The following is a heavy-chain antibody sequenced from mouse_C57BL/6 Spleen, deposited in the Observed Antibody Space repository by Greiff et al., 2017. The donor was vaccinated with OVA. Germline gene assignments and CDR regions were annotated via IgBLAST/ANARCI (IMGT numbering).Heavy chain of an antibody. D-gene: IGHD1-1*01. CDR2: INPNYGTT. CDR3: ARRGTTVVFDY. Sequence: VHVKQSGPELGKPGASVKISCKASGYSFTDYNMNWVKQSNGKSLEWIGVINPNYGTTSYNQKFKGKATLTVDQSSSTAYMQLNSLTSEDSAVYYCARRGTTVVFDYWGQGTTLTVSS. V-gene: IGHV1-39*01. CDR1: GYSFTDYN. J-gene: IGHJ2*01.